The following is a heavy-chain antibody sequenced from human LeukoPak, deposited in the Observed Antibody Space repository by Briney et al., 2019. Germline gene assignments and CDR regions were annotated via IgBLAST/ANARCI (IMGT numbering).Heavy chain of an antibody. D-gene: IGHD2-2*01. CDR2: INPNSGGT. CDR1: GYTSTGYY. V-gene: IGHV1-2*02. J-gene: IGHJ4*02. CDR3: ARNPSQERYQAYYIDY. Sequence: ASVKVSCKASGYTSTGYYMHWVRQAPGQGLEWMGWINPNSGGTNYAQKFQGRVTMTRDTSISTAYMELSRLRSDDTAVYYCARNPSQERYQAYYIDYWGQGTLVTVSS.